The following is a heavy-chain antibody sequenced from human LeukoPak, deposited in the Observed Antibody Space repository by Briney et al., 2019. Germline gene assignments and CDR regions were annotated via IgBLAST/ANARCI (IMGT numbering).Heavy chain of an antibody. D-gene: IGHD1-26*01. Sequence: PSETLSLTCTVSGYSISSGYYWGWIRQPPGKGLEWIGNIYHGGSTYYNPSLKSRVTISLDTSKNQFSLRLSSVTAADTAVYYCARVGSYYYIDYWGQGTLITVSS. J-gene: IGHJ4*02. CDR3: ARVGSYYYIDY. CDR2: IYHGGST. V-gene: IGHV4-38-2*02. CDR1: GYSISSGYY.